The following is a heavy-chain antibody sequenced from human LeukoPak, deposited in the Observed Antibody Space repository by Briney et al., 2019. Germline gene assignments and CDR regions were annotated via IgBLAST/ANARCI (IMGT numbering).Heavy chain of an antibody. V-gene: IGHV4-31*03. CDR2: IYYSGST. J-gene: IGHJ4*02. Sequence: SETLSLTCTVSGGSISSGGYYWSWIRQHPGKGLEWIGYIYYSGSTYYNPSLKSRVTISVDTSKNQFSLKLNSTTAADTAVYYCARESSGWTKAFDDWGQGTLVTVSS. D-gene: IGHD6-19*01. CDR3: ARESSGWTKAFDD. CDR1: GGSISSGGYY.